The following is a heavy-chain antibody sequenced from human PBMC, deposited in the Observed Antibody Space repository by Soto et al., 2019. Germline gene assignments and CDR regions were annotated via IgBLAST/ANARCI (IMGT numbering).Heavy chain of an antibody. Sequence: QVQLVQSGAEVKKPGASVKVSCKASGYTFTSYDINWVRQATGQGLEWMGWMNPNSGNTGYAQKFQGRVTRTRNTSISTAYRERSSLRSEDTAVYYCARGGDYGGNSPFDYWGQGTLVTVSS. D-gene: IGHD4-17*01. CDR1: GYTFTSYD. CDR2: MNPNSGNT. CDR3: ARGGDYGGNSPFDY. J-gene: IGHJ4*02. V-gene: IGHV1-8*01.